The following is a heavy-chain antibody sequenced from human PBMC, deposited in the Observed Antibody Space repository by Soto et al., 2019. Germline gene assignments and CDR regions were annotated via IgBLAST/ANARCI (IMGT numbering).Heavy chain of an antibody. J-gene: IGHJ6*02. D-gene: IGHD3-3*01. CDR3: ARLRFLEWHTGDYYYGMDV. CDR2: IDPSDAYT. Sequence: GESLKISCKGFGYSFSSYWISWVRQMPGKGLEWMGRIDPSDAYTNYSPSFQGHVTISTDKSISTAYLQWSSLRSEDTAVYYCARLRFLEWHTGDYYYGMDVWGQGTTVTVSS. CDR1: GYSFSSYW. V-gene: IGHV5-10-1*01.